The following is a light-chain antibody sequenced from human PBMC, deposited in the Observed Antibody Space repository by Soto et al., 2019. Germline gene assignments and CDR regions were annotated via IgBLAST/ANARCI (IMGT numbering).Light chain of an antibody. V-gene: IGKV1-39*01. J-gene: IGKJ5*01. Sequence: DIQMTQSPSSLSASVGDRVTITCRASQSISSYLNWYQQKPGKAPKLLIYAASSLQSGVPSRFSGSGSGTDFTLTISSLQPEDFATYCCKQSYSTPITFGQGTRLEIK. CDR2: AAS. CDR1: QSISSY. CDR3: KQSYSTPIT.